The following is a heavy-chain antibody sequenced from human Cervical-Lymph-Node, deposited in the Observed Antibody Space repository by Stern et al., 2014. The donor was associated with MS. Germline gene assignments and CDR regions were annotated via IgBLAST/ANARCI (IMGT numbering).Heavy chain of an antibody. D-gene: IGHD4-23*01. V-gene: IGHV3-21*01. J-gene: IGHJ4*02. CDR3: ARGRGGNYRYYFDY. Sequence: VQLVESGGGLVKPGGSLRLSCAASGFTFSSYSMHLVRQAPGKGLEWVASMSSGGSYRYYADSLKGRFTISRDNAKNSLYLQMNSLRAEDTAVYYCARGRGGNYRYYFDYWGQGTLVTVSS. CDR2: MSSGGSYR. CDR1: GFTFSSYS.